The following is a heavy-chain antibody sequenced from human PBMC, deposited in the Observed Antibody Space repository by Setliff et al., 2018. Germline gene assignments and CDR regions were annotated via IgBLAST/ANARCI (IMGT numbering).Heavy chain of an antibody. CDR3: ERLVRYCSTTSCQRTSGDDF. Sequence: GASVKVSCKASGYTFTDYGISWVRQAPGQGLEWMGWISPYTGNTFYAPQFQGRVIMTTETSAKTAYMDLRSLRSDDTAVYYCERLVRYCSTTSCQRTSGDDFWGLGTLVTVSS. V-gene: IGHV1-18*01. D-gene: IGHD2-2*01. CDR2: ISPYTGNT. J-gene: IGHJ4*02. CDR1: GYTFTDYG.